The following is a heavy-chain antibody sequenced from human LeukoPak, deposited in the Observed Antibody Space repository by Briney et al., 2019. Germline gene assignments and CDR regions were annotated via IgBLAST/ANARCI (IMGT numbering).Heavy chain of an antibody. Sequence: ASVKASCKASGYTFTDYYLHWVRQAPGQGFEWMGWINPNSGDTNYAQKFQGRVTMTRDTSISTAHMEMSRLRSDGTAVYYCARANFLYCSSTTCLFDYWGQGTLVTVSS. J-gene: IGHJ4*02. V-gene: IGHV1-2*02. D-gene: IGHD2-2*01. CDR2: INPNSGDT. CDR3: ARANFLYCSSTTCLFDY. CDR1: GYTFTDYY.